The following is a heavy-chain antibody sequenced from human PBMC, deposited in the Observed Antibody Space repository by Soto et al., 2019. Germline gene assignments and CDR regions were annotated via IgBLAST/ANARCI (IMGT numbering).Heavy chain of an antibody. V-gene: IGHV3-23*01. D-gene: IGHD3-22*01. CDR1: GFTFSSYA. Sequence: GGSLRLSCAASGFTFSSYAMSWVRQAPGKGLEWVSAISGSGGSTYYADSVKGRFTISRDNSKNTLYLQMNSLRAEDTAVYYCAKGEVDSSGYYHEYFQHWGQGTLVTVSS. CDR2: ISGSGGST. CDR3: AKGEVDSSGYYHEYFQH. J-gene: IGHJ1*01.